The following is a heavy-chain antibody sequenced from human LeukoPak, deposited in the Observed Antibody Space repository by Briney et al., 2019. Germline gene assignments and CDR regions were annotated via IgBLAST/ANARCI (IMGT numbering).Heavy chain of an antibody. CDR2: IIPILGIA. Sequence: ASVKVSCKASGGTFSSYAISWVRQAPGQGLEWMGRIIPILGIANYAQKFQGRVTITADKSTSTAYMELSSLRSEDTAVYYCARESGRITIFGVVNYYFDYWGQGALVTVSS. V-gene: IGHV1-69*04. CDR1: GGTFSSYA. J-gene: IGHJ4*02. D-gene: IGHD3-3*01. CDR3: ARESGRITIFGVVNYYFDY.